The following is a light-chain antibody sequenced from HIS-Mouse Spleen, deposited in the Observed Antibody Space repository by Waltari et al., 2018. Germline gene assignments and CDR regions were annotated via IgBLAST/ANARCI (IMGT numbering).Light chain of an antibody. CDR2: DAS. V-gene: IGLV3-21*03. CDR1: NIGSKS. J-gene: IGLJ1*01. Sequence: SYVLTQPPSVSVAPGKTARITCGGNNIGSKSVHWYQQKPGQAPVLVGDDASDRPSGCPQRVSGANSVSTATLTISRVEAGDEADYYCQVWDSSSDHYVFGTGTKVTVL. CDR3: QVWDSSSDHYV.